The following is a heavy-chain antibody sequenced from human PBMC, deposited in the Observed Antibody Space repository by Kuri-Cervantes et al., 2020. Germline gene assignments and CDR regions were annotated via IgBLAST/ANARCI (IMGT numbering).Heavy chain of an antibody. D-gene: IGHD3-22*01. J-gene: IGHJ4*02. CDR1: GFTFSSYW. V-gene: IGHV3-7*03. CDR3: AKATNYYDSSGVDY. Sequence: GESLKISCAASGFTFSSYWMSWVRQAPGKGLEWVANIKQDGSEKYYVDSVKGRFTISRDNAKNSLYLQMNSLRAEDTALYYCAKATNYYDSSGVDYWGQGTLVTVSS. CDR2: IKQDGSEK.